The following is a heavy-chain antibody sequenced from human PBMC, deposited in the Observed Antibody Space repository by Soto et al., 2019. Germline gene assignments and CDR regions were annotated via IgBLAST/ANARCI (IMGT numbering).Heavy chain of an antibody. Sequence: REELIISCAGSEFTFSSYWMHWVRQAPGKGQVWVSRINSDGSSTSYADSVKGRFTISSDNAKNTLYLQLNSPRAEDTAVYDGARVLLLFLTMVRGAHYGGLDFFCGMDVCGKGSRVTVFS. CDR3: ARVLLLFLTMVRGAHYGGLDFFCGMDV. V-gene: IGHV3-74*01. J-gene: IGHJ6*04. CDR1: EFTFSSYW. CDR2: INSDGSST. D-gene: IGHD3-10*01.